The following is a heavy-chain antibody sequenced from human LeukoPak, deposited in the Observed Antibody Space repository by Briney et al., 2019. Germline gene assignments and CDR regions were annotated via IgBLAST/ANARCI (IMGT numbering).Heavy chain of an antibody. V-gene: IGHV1-18*01. Sequence: ASVKVSCKASGYTFTSYGIRWVRQAPGQGLEWMGWISAYNGNTNYAQKLQGRVTKTTDTSTSTAYMELRSLRSDDTAVYYCARGGVLRFLEWLLVDQANFDYWGQGTLVTVSS. J-gene: IGHJ4*02. CDR1: GYTFTSYG. D-gene: IGHD3-3*01. CDR2: ISAYNGNT. CDR3: ARGGVLRFLEWLLVDQANFDY.